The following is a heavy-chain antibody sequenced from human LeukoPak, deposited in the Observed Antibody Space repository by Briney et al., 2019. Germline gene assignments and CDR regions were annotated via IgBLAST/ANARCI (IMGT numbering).Heavy chain of an antibody. Sequence: PGGSLRLSCAASGFTFSTYAMSWVRQAPGKGLEWVSAISGSGGSTYYADSVKGRFTISRDNSKNTLYLQMNSLRAEDTAVYYCARKAGYYYGSGDYWGQGTLVTVSS. CDR3: ARKAGYYYGSGDY. CDR2: ISGSGGST. D-gene: IGHD3-10*01. V-gene: IGHV3-23*01. J-gene: IGHJ4*02. CDR1: GFTFSTYA.